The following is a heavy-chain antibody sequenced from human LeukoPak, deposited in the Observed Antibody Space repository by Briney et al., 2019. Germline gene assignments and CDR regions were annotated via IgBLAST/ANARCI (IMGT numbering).Heavy chain of an antibody. CDR2: INWNGGST. J-gene: IGHJ6*03. V-gene: IGHV3-20*04. CDR1: GFTFDEYT. D-gene: IGHD3-9*01. Sequence: GGSLRLSCAASGFTFDEYTMSWVRQVPGKGLEWVSGINWNGGSTGYADSVKGRFTISRDNARNSLYLQMNSLRVEDTAVYYCARDRYFSVWGKGTTVTLSS. CDR3: ARDRYFSV.